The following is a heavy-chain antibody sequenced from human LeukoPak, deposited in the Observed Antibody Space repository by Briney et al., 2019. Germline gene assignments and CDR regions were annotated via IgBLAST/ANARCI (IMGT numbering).Heavy chain of an antibody. CDR2: ISYDGSNK. J-gene: IGHJ4*02. D-gene: IGHD2-2*01. CDR3: AKADIVVVPAANYFDY. V-gene: IGHV3-30-3*01. CDR1: GFTFSSYA. Sequence: GGSLRLSCAASGFTFSSYAMHWVRQAPGKGLEWVAVISYDGSNKYYADSVKGRFTISRDNSKNALYLQMNSLRAEDTAVYYCAKADIVVVPAANYFDYWGQGTLVTVSS.